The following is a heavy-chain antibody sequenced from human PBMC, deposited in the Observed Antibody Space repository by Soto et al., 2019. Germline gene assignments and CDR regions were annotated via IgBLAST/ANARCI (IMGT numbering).Heavy chain of an antibody. CDR1: GFTFSSYA. V-gene: IGHV3-23*01. Sequence: PGGSLRLSCAASGFTFSSYAMSWVRQAPGKGLEWVSAISGSGGSTYYADSVKGRFTISRDNSKNTLYLQMNSLRAEDTAVYYCAKDAYYDFWSGYLNYFDYWGQGTLVTVSS. CDR2: ISGSGGST. J-gene: IGHJ4*02. D-gene: IGHD3-3*01. CDR3: AKDAYYDFWSGYLNYFDY.